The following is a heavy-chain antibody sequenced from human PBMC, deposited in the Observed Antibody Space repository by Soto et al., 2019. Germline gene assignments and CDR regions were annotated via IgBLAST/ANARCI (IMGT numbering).Heavy chain of an antibody. Sequence: PSATLSLTCLFSGVSITNDYCSWIRQPAGKGLGWIGRIYTSGRTKYNTHLKRRVTTSADTSKNHSSLKLSSLPAADTAVYYCARDASPVVFDIWGQGTIVTV. J-gene: IGHJ3*02. CDR1: GVSITNDY. CDR2: IYTSGRT. V-gene: IGHV4-4*07. CDR3: ARDASPVVFDI.